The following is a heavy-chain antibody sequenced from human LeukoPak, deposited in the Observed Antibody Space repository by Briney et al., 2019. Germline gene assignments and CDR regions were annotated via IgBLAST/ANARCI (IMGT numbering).Heavy chain of an antibody. CDR1: GYTFTVYY. V-gene: IGHV1-2*02. D-gene: IGHD6-19*01. CDR2: IHPASGGT. CDR3: ARLAAVPG. J-gene: IGHJ1*01. Sequence: ASVTVSFKASGYTFTVYYLHWVRQAPGQGLEWMGWIHPASGGTNYAQKFQGRVTMTRDTSVSTAYMELSSLRSDDTAVYYCARLAAVPGWGQGTLVIVSS.